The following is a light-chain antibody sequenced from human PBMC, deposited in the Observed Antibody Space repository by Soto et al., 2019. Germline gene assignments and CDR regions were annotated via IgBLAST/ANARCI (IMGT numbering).Light chain of an antibody. CDR3: SSYAGSNNPYV. J-gene: IGLJ1*01. CDR2: EVS. V-gene: IGLV2-8*01. Sequence: QSALTQPPSASGSPGQSVTISCTGTSSDGGGYNYVSGYQQHPGKAPKLMIYEVSKRPSGVPHRFSGSKSGNTASLTVSGLQAEDEADYYCSSYAGSNNPYVFGTGTKLTVL. CDR1: SSDGGGYNY.